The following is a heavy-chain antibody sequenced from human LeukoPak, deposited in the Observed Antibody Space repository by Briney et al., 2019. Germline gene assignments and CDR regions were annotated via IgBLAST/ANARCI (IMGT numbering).Heavy chain of an antibody. CDR3: AKDRGTYYYGSGSYYKGNDAFDI. CDR2: ITSSSSYI. D-gene: IGHD3-10*01. Sequence: PGGSLRLSCAASGFTFSSYGMNWVRQAPGKGLEWVSSITSSSSYIYYADSVKGRFTISRDNSKNTLYLQMNSLRAEDTAVYYCAKDRGTYYYGSGSYYKGNDAFDIWGQGAMVTVSS. J-gene: IGHJ3*02. CDR1: GFTFSSYG. V-gene: IGHV3-21*04.